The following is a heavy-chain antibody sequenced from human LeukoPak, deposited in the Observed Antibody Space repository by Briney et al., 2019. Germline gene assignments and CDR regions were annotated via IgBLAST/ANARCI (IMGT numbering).Heavy chain of an antibody. Sequence: GASVKVSCKASGGTFSNYAISWVRQAPGQGLEWMGGIIPIFGTANYAQKFQGRVTITADESTSTAYMELSSLRSEDTAVYYCACGYSYGTDYYYYYMDVWGKGTTVTVSS. J-gene: IGHJ6*03. CDR2: IIPIFGTA. CDR1: GGTFSNYA. CDR3: ACGYSYGTDYYYYYMDV. V-gene: IGHV1-69*13. D-gene: IGHD5-18*01.